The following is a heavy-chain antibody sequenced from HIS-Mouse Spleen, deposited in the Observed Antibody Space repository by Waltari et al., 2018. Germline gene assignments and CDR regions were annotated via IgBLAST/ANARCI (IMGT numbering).Heavy chain of an antibody. Sequence: QLQLQESGPGLVKPSETLSLTCTVSGGSISSSSYYWGWIRQPPGKGLEWIGGIYYSGSTSYTPSLKSRVTISVDTSKNQFSLKLSSVTAADTAVYYCARYRITIAARPLNWYFDLWGRGTLVTVSS. CDR2: IYYSGST. CDR1: GGSISSSSYY. V-gene: IGHV4-39*07. D-gene: IGHD6-6*01. CDR3: ARYRITIAARPLNWYFDL. J-gene: IGHJ2*01.